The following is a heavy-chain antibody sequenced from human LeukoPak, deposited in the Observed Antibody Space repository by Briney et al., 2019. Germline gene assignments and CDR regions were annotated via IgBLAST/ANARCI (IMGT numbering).Heavy chain of an antibody. CDR3: ARGPSLRLAGNAFDY. Sequence: GGSLRLSCVASGFTVSSNYMSWVRQAPGKGLEWVSVIFTSGGTDYPDAVKGRFTISRDISKSTLYLQMNNLRAEDTAVYYCARGPSLRLAGNAFDYWGQGTPV. CDR1: GFTVSSNY. J-gene: IGHJ4*02. D-gene: IGHD5-12*01. V-gene: IGHV3-53*01. CDR2: IFTSGGT.